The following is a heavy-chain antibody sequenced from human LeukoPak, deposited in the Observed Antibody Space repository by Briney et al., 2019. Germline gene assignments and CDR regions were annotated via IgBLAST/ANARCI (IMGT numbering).Heavy chain of an antibody. CDR2: IYHSGGT. CDR1: GGSISSSDW. CDR3: ARVKGVIKIYSFDI. V-gene: IGHV4-4*02. Sequence: SETLSLTCAVSGGSISSSDWWSWVRQSPRKGLEWIGEIYHSGGTNYNPSLKSRVTMSVDKSKNQFSLKLTSVTAADTAVYFCARVKGVIKIYSFDIWGQGTMVTVSS. D-gene: IGHD3-9*01. J-gene: IGHJ3*02.